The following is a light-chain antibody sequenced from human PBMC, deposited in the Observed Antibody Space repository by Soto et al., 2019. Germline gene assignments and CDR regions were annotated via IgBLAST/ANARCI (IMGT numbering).Light chain of an antibody. CDR3: QQYNSFSWT. Sequence: DIQMTQSPSTLSASVGDRVTITCRASQTISNWLAWYQQKPGKAPKLLIYKASNLEGGVPSRFSGSGSGTQFTLTISSLQTDDFATNYCQQYNSFSWTIGQGTKVEIK. CDR2: KAS. CDR1: QTISNW. J-gene: IGKJ1*01. V-gene: IGKV1-5*03.